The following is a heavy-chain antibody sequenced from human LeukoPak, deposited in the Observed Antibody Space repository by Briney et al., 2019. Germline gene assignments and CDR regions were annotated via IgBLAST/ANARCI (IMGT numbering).Heavy chain of an antibody. D-gene: IGHD2-15*01. CDR2: ISSSSSTI. Sequence: GGSLRLSCAASGFTFSSYSMNWVRQAPGKGLEWVSFISSSSSTIYYADSVKGRFTISRDNAENSLYLQMNSLRAEDTAVYYCARACSGGSCSEYFQHWGQGTLVTVSS. CDR3: ARACSGGSCSEYFQH. V-gene: IGHV3-48*04. CDR1: GFTFSSYS. J-gene: IGHJ1*01.